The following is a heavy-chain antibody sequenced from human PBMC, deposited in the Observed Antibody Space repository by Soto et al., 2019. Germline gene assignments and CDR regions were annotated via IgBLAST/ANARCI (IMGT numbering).Heavy chain of an antibody. CDR2: IWYDGSNK. CDR3: ARDRLYYDILTGYDPDAFDI. J-gene: IGHJ3*02. D-gene: IGHD3-9*01. V-gene: IGHV3-33*01. Sequence: VQLVESGGGVVQPGRSLRLSCAASGFTFSSYGMHWVRQAPGKGLEWVAVIWYDGSNKYYADSVKGRFTISRDNSKNTLYLQMNSLRAEDTAVYYCARDRLYYDILTGYDPDAFDIWGQGTMVTVSS. CDR1: GFTFSSYG.